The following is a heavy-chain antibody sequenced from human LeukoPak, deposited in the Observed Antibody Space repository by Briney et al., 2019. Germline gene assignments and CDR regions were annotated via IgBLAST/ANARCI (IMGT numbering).Heavy chain of an antibody. D-gene: IGHD2-2*01. Sequence: ASVKVSCKTSGYTFRTYGITWVRQAPGQGLEWMGWITAYSGDKKYAQNIQDRVTMTTDTSTSTAYMELRSLTSDDTAVYYCARDQGYCSSTSCFGVDWGQGTLVTVSS. CDR2: ITAYSGDK. V-gene: IGHV1-18*01. CDR1: GYTFRTYG. CDR3: ARDQGYCSSTSCFGVD. J-gene: IGHJ4*02.